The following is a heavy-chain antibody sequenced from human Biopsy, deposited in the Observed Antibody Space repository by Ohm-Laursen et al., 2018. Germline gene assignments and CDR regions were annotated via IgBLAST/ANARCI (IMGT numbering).Heavy chain of an antibody. D-gene: IGHD3-10*01. Sequence: SLRLSCTASGFIFSDYYMSWIRQAPGEGLEWVSNINSVGTIYYADSVRGRFTISRDNAKNSLYLQMNSLRAEDTAVYYCARSRGSSGIATIYYYGMDVWGQGTTVTVSS. V-gene: IGHV3-11*04. CDR1: GFIFSDYY. CDR3: ARSRGSSGIATIYYYGMDV. J-gene: IGHJ6*02. CDR2: INSVGTI.